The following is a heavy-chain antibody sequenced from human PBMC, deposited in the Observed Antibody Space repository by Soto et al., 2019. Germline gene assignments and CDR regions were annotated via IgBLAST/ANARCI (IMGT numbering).Heavy chain of an antibody. CDR1: GFSLSTSGVG. Sequence: SGPTLVNPTQTLTLTCTFSGFSLSTSGVGVGWIRQPPGKALEWLALIYWNDDKRYSPSLKSRLTITKDTSKNQVVLTMTNMDPVDTATYYCAHSPQTSYCSSTSCLNWFDPWGQGSLVIVSS. CDR2: IYWNDDK. J-gene: IGHJ5*02. CDR3: AHSPQTSYCSSTSCLNWFDP. D-gene: IGHD2-2*01. V-gene: IGHV2-5*01.